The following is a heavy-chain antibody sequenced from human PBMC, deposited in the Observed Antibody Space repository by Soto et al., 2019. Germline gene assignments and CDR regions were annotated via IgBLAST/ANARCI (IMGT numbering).Heavy chain of an antibody. CDR1: GYTFSMHA. CDR2: INAGNGDT. J-gene: IGHJ4*02. CDR3: ARDEGGWNSIEGGFVKFIFDY. D-gene: IGHD1-7*01. Sequence: QVQLVQSGAEVKKPGASVKVSCKTSGYTFSMHAIHWVRQAPGQGLEWMGWINAGNGDTKYSENFQGRVAITRDAYASAAYMEVRSLRSEDTAIYYCARDEGGWNSIEGGFVKFIFDYWGQGSVVTVSS. V-gene: IGHV1-3*01.